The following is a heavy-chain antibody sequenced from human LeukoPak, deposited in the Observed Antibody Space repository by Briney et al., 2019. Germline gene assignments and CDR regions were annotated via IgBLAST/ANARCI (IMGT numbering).Heavy chain of an antibody. V-gene: IGHV4-30-4*01. CDR3: ASTYYDILTGYSKTNFDY. CDR2: IYYSGST. CDR1: GGSISSGDYH. D-gene: IGHD3-9*01. Sequence: SETLSLTCTVSGGSISSGDYHWSWIRQPPGKGLEWIGYIYYSGSTYYNPSLKSRVTISVDTSKNQFSLKLSSVTAADTAVYYCASTYYDILTGYSKTNFDYWGQGTLVTVSS. J-gene: IGHJ4*02.